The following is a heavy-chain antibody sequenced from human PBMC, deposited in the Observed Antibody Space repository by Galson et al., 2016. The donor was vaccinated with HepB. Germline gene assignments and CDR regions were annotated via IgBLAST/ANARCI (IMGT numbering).Heavy chain of an antibody. J-gene: IGHJ4*02. CDR3: AKKSPGKELSPPDY. CDR2: TSSDESVK. Sequence: SLRLSCAASGFTFSIYGMHWIRQAPGKGLEWVATTSSDESVKHYADPVQGRFTISKDNFKNTLYLQMYSLRAEDTAVYYCAKKSPGKELSPPDYWGQGTLVTVSS. D-gene: IGHD1-26*01. V-gene: IGHV3-30*18. CDR1: GFTFSIYG.